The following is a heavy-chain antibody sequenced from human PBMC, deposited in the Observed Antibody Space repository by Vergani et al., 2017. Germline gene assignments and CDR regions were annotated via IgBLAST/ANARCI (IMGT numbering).Heavy chain of an antibody. J-gene: IGHJ6*02. CDR2: LSGSGGST. CDR3: AKANPRNSGYDYLNYYHAMDV. D-gene: IGHD5-12*01. Sequence: EVQLLESGGDLVQPGGSLRLSCAASGFTFNHYAMNWVRQAPGKGLEWVSGLSGSGGSTYYAGSVKGRFTISRDSSKNTLYLQMNSLSAGDTAVYYYAKANPRNSGYDYLNYYHAMDVWGQGTTVTVSS. V-gene: IGHV3-23*01. CDR1: GFTFNHYA.